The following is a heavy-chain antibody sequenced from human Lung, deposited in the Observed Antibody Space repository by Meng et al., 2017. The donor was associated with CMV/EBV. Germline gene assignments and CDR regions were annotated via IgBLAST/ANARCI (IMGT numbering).Heavy chain of an antibody. Sequence: GESLKISCAASGFSFSNVWMSWVRQAPGRGPEWVARIKSNSDGGTTDYAAPVKGRCTISRDDSKKLLFLQMNSLKTEDTVLYYCPSGLYYDSSGYPYSFRGLDVWGQGTTVTVSS. D-gene: IGHD3-22*01. V-gene: IGHV3-15*01. CDR3: PSGLYYDSSGYPYSFRGLDV. CDR2: IKSNSDGGTT. J-gene: IGHJ6*02. CDR1: GFSFSNVW.